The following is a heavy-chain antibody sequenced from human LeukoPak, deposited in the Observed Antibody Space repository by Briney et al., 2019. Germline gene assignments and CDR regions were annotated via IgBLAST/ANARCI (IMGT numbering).Heavy chain of an antibody. CDR3: ARSRNEY. CDR1: GFXFSNHG. V-gene: IGHV3-48*02. Sequence: GGSLRLSCAASGFXFSNHGINWVRQAPGKGLEWVSYIRPSSSSIYYADSVKGRFTISRDNAKNSLYLQMNSLRDEDTAVYYCARSRNEYWGQGTLVTVSS. J-gene: IGHJ4*02. CDR2: IRPSSSSI.